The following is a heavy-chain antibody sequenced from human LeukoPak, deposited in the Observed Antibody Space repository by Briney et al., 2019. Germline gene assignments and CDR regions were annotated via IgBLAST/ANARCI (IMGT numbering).Heavy chain of an antibody. D-gene: IGHD6-13*01. CDR3: ARVGRIAAAGTWWFDP. V-gene: IGHV3-11*04. Sequence: GGSLRLSCAASGFTFSDYYMSWIRQAPGKGLEWVSIISSGSSAIFSADALKGRFTISRDDAKNLLYLDMNSLRAEDTAVYYCARVGRIAAAGTWWFDPCGQGTLVTVSS. CDR2: ISSGSSAI. J-gene: IGHJ5*02. CDR1: GFTFSDYY.